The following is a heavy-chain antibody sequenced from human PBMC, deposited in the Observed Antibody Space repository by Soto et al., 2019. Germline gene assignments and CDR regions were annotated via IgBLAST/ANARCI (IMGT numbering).Heavy chain of an antibody. Sequence: SETLSLTCAVYGGSFSGYYGAGSAKPQGKGRSGIGEINHSGSTNYNPSLKSRVTISVDTSKNQFSLKLSSVTAADTAVYYCARGRGPGDDFWSGYLNNWFDPWGQGTLVTVSS. V-gene: IGHV4-34*01. CDR2: INHSGST. CDR3: ARGRGPGDDFWSGYLNNWFDP. CDR1: GGSFSGY. J-gene: IGHJ5*02. D-gene: IGHD3-3*01.